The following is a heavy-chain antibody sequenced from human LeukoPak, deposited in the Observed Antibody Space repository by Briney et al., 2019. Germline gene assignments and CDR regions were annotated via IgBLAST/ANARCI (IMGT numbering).Heavy chain of an antibody. V-gene: IGHV1-58*02. CDR1: GFTFTSSA. J-gene: IGHJ6*02. CDR3: AADQCRTVRMDV. D-gene: IGHD1-1*01. CDR2: IVVGSGNT. Sequence: GASVKVSCKASGFTFTSSAMQWVRQARGQRLEWIGWIVVGSGNTNYAQKFQERVTITRDMSTSTAYMELSSLRSEDTAVYYCAADQCRTVRMDVWGQGTTVTVSS.